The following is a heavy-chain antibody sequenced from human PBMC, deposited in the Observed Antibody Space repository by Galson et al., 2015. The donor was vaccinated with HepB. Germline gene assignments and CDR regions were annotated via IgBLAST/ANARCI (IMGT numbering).Heavy chain of an antibody. V-gene: IGHV3-23*01. Sequence: SLRLSCAASGFTFSSYAMSWVRQAPGKGLEWVSAISGSGGSTYYADSVKGRFTISRDNSKNTLYLQMNSLRAEDTAVYYCAKNENIVVVIATARRPGAFDIWGQGTMVTVSS. D-gene: IGHD2-21*01. CDR3: AKNENIVVVIATARRPGAFDI. J-gene: IGHJ3*02. CDR1: GFTFSSYA. CDR2: ISGSGGST.